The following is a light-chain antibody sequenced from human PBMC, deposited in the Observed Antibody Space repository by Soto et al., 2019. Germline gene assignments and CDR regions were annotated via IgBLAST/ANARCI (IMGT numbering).Light chain of an antibody. CDR2: GAS. Sequence: EIVLTQSPGTLSLSPGERATLSCRASQSVSSSYLVWYQQKPGQAPRLLIYGASSRATGIPDRFSGSGSGTDFTLTISRLEPEDFAVYACQQHTSSPHMYTFGQGTKLEIK. J-gene: IGKJ2*01. V-gene: IGKV3-20*01. CDR1: QSVSSSY. CDR3: QQHTSSPHMYT.